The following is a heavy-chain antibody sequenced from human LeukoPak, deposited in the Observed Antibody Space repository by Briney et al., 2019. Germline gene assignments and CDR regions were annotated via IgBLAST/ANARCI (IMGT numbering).Heavy chain of an antibody. CDR1: GFTFSSYS. CDR3: AASQKYSSGWFSIKDLYYYYYMDV. D-gene: IGHD6-19*01. V-gene: IGHV3-21*01. J-gene: IGHJ6*03. Sequence: GGSLRLSCAASGFTFSSYSMNWVRQAPGKGLEWVSSISSSSSYIYYADSVKGRFTISRDNAKNSLYLQMNSLRAEDTAVYYCAASQKYSSGWFSIKDLYYYYYMDVWGKGTTVTVSS. CDR2: ISSSSSYI.